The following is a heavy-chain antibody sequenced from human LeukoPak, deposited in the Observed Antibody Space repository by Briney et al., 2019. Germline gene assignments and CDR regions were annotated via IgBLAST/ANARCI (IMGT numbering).Heavy chain of an antibody. CDR2: INSDGSST. CDR1: GFPFSSYG. V-gene: IGHV3-74*01. D-gene: IGHD2-2*02. Sequence: QPGRSLRLSCAASGFPFSSYGMHWVRQAPGKGLVWVSRINSDGSSTNYADSVKGRFTISRDNAKNTLFLQMNSLRADDTAVYYCARDRYLMDVWGQGTTVTVSS. J-gene: IGHJ6*02. CDR3: ARDRYLMDV.